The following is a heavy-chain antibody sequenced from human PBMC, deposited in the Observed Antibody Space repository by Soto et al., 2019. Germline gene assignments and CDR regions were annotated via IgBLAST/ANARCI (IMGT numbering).Heavy chain of an antibody. CDR2: ITGSGAAT. CDR3: AKRLSGWYYVDF. Sequence: GGSLRLSCAASGFTFGSYAMTWVRQAPGKGLEWVSAITGSGAATFYADSVKGRFTISRDNSKNTLYLQMNSLRAEDTAVYYCAKRLSGWYYVDFWGQGTLVTVSS. V-gene: IGHV3-23*01. D-gene: IGHD6-19*01. J-gene: IGHJ4*02. CDR1: GFTFGSYA.